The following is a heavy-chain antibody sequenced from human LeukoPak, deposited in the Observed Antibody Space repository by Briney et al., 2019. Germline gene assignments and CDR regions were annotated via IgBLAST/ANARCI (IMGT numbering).Heavy chain of an antibody. CDR3: TRQAKDPAYYGDPLGSPASR. CDR1: GFTFGDYA. Sequence: TGGSLRLSCTASGFTFGDYAMSWVRQAPGKGLEWVGFIRSKAYGGTTEYAASVKGRFTISRDDSKSIAYLQMNSLKTEDTAVYYCTRQAKDPAYYGDPLGSPASRWGQGTLVTVSS. V-gene: IGHV3-49*04. D-gene: IGHD4-17*01. J-gene: IGHJ4*02. CDR2: IRSKAYGGTT.